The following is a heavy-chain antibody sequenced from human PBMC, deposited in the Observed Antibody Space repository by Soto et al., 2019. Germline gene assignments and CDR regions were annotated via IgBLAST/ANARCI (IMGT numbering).Heavy chain of an antibody. J-gene: IGHJ6*03. CDR1: GGSISSGGYY. D-gene: IGHD4-17*01. CDR3: AGGITHDYGDYEGNPYYYYYMDV. Sequence: SETLSLTCTVSGGSISSGGYYWSWIRQHPGKGLEWIGYIYYSGSTYYNPSLKSRVTISVDTSKNQFSLKLSSVTAADTAVYYCAGGITHDYGDYEGNPYYYYYMDVWGKGTTVTVSS. V-gene: IGHV4-31*03. CDR2: IYYSGST.